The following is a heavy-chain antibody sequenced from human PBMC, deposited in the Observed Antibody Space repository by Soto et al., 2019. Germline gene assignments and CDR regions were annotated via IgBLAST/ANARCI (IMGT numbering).Heavy chain of an antibody. Sequence: QITLKNSGPTPVQPTQTLTLTCTFPGFPFTTSGPGVNWISQPPGPALGWLAPIYWHDDKRYNPSLKNPLTSTKDISMRQVVLTLRDVDTVDTAPYFCARSTGGFGDLLQFDHWGQGTLVTVSS. J-gene: IGHJ4*02. D-gene: IGHD3-10*01. V-gene: IGHV2-5*01. CDR3: ARSTGGFGDLLQFDH. CDR1: GFPFTTSGPG. CDR2: IYWHDDK.